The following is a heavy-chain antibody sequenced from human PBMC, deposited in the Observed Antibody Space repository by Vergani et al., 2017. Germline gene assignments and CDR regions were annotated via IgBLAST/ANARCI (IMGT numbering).Heavy chain of an antibody. CDR2: ISGSGGST. D-gene: IGHD3-10*01. CDR3: AKAGSWAYYYYYMDV. Sequence: EVQLLESGGGLVQPGGSLRLSCAASGFTFSSSAMSWVRQAPGKGLEWVSAISGSGGSTYYADSVKGRFTISRDNSKNTLYLQMNSLRAEDTAVYYCAKAGSWAYYYYYMDVWGKGTTVTVSS. V-gene: IGHV3-23*01. CDR1: GFTFSSSA. J-gene: IGHJ6*03.